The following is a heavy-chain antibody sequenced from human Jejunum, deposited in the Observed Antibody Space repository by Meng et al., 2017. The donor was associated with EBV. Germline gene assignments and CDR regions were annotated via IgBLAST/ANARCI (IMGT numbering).Heavy chain of an antibody. D-gene: IGHD1-26*01. CDR3: TRELGGRFNY. CDR2: INPGTGGR. V-gene: IGHV1-3*01. J-gene: IGHJ4*01. CDR1: GYIFTDFA. Sequence: QGHLGQAGAGVKESGASGKLSCKSSGYIFTDFALHWLRQAPGQSPEWMTWINPGTGGRQFSHKFQGRVTITSDTSASTVYMELSGLRSEDTAMYYCTRELGGRFNYWGQGTLVTVSS.